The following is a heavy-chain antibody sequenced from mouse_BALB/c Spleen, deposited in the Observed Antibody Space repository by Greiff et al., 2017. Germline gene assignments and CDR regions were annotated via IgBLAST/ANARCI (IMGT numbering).Heavy chain of an antibody. CDR3: ARPYGYDRAWFAY. D-gene: IGHD2-2*01. CDR2: IDPANGNT. Sequence: EVQLQQSGAELVKPGASVKLSCTASGFNIKDTYMHWVKQRPEQGLEWIGRIDPANGNTKYDPKFQGKATITADTSSNTAYLQLSSLTSEDTAVYYCARPYGYDRAWFAYWGQGTLVTVSA. J-gene: IGHJ3*01. V-gene: IGHV14-3*02. CDR1: GFNIKDTY.